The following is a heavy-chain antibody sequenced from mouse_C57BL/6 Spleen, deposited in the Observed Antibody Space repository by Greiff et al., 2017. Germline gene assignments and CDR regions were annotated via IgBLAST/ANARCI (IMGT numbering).Heavy chain of an antibody. J-gene: IGHJ4*01. Sequence: VHLVESGPELVKPGASVKISCKASGYAFSSSWMNWVKQRPGKGLEWIGRIYPGDGDTNYNGKCKGKATLTADKSSRTAYMQLSSLTSEDSAVYFCARSYYGSLYAMDYWGQGTSGTVSS. V-gene: IGHV1-82*01. CDR1: GYAFSSSW. CDR3: ARSYYGSLYAMDY. D-gene: IGHD1-1*01. CDR2: IYPGDGDT.